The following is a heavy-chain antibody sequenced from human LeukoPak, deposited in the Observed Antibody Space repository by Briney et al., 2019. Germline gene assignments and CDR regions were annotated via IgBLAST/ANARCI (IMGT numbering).Heavy chain of an antibody. V-gene: IGHV1-2*02. CDR3: AGDHGGYGGMNPKFDY. J-gene: IGHJ4*02. CDR2: INPNSGGT. D-gene: IGHD4-23*01. Sequence: ASVKVSCTASGYTFTGYYMHWVRQAPGQGLEWMGWINPNSGGTNYAQKFQGRVTMTRDTSISTAYMELSRLRSDDTAVYYCAGDHGGYGGMNPKFDYWGQGTLVTVSS. CDR1: GYTFTGYY.